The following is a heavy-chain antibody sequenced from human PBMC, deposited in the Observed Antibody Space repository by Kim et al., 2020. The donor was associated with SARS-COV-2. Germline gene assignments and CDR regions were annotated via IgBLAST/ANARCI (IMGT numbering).Heavy chain of an antibody. D-gene: IGHD6-6*01. CDR2: INHSGST. CDR1: GGSFSGYY. Sequence: SETLSLTCAVYGGSFSGYYWSWIRQPPGKGLEWIGEINHSGSTNYNPSLKSRVTISVDTSKNQFSLRLSSVTAADPAVYYCARGSSSSVDFQHWGQGTLVPVSS. J-gene: IGHJ1*01. V-gene: IGHV4-34*01. CDR3: ARGSSSSVDFQH.